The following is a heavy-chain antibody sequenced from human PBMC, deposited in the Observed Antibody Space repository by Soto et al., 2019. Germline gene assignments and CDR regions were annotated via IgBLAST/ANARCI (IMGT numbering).Heavy chain of an antibody. CDR1: GFTFSSYE. V-gene: IGHV3-48*03. Sequence: EVQLVESGGGLVQPGGSLRLSCAASGFTFSSYEMNWVRQAPGKGLEWVSYISSSGSTIYYADSVKGRFTISRDNAKNSLYLQMDSLRAEDTAVYYCARVYLWTVPYYYYGMDVWGQGTTVTVSS. CDR2: ISSSGSTI. CDR3: ARVYLWTVPYYYYGMDV. J-gene: IGHJ6*02. D-gene: IGHD3-10*01.